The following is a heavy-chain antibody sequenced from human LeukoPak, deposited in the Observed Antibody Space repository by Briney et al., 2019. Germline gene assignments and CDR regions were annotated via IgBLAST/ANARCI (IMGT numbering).Heavy chain of an antibody. J-gene: IGHJ4*02. CDR2: IYTNENT. V-gene: IGHV4-4*07. Sequence: SETLSLTCTVSGGSISIYYWNWLRQPAGKGLEWIGRIYTNENTFFSPSLKSRVTMSVDTSKNQFSLQLTSVTAADAAVYYCARSSDSSGYYGGGIIDYWGQGTLVTVSS. CDR3: ARSSDSSGYYGGGIIDY. D-gene: IGHD6-19*01. CDR1: GGSISIYY.